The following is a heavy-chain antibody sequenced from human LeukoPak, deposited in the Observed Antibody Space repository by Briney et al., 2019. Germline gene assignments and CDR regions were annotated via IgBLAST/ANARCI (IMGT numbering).Heavy chain of an antibody. CDR3: AGGDSGAYYMDV. V-gene: IGHV3-7*01. CDR2: IKGDGSEK. CDR1: GFTFSNYW. Sequence: GGSLRLSCAASGFTFSNYWMIWVRQAPGKGLEWVASIKGDGSEKYYVDSVKGRLTISRDNAKNSLYLQMNNVRAEDTAVYYCAGGDSGAYYMDVWGKGTTVTVSS. D-gene: IGHD7-27*01. J-gene: IGHJ6*03.